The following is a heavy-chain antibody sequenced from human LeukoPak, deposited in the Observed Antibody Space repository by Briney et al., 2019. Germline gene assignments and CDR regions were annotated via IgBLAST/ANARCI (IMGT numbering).Heavy chain of an antibody. CDR3: ARDSPGGVVGATDYYYMDV. V-gene: IGHV4-4*07. CDR1: GGSISSYY. J-gene: IGHJ6*03. Sequence: SETLSLTRTVSGGSISSYYWSWIRQPAGKGLEWIGRIYTSGSTNYNPSLKSRVTISVDKSKNQFSLKLSSVTAADTAVYYCARDSPGGVVGATDYYYMDVWGKGTTVTVSS. D-gene: IGHD1-26*01. CDR2: IYTSGST.